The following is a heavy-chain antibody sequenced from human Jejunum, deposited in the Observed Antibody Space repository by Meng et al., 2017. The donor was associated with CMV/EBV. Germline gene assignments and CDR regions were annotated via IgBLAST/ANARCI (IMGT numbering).Heavy chain of an antibody. J-gene: IGHJ2*01. Sequence: CSVSGDSISRTAYYWGWIRQPPGKGLEWIGTIYYYGGSTYYNPSLNSGVTISVDTSNNQFSLKLYSVTTADTAVYYCARMEKGRYFDLWGRGTLVTVSS. CDR2: IYYYGGST. D-gene: IGHD3-3*01. CDR3: ARMEKGRYFDL. V-gene: IGHV4-39*07. CDR1: GDSISRTAYY.